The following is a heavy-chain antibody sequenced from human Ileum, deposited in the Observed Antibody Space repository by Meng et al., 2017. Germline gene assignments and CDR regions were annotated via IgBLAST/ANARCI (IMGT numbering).Heavy chain of an antibody. V-gene: IGHV4-4*02. J-gene: IGHJ4*02. Sequence: VHLQVSGPVLVAPSGTLSLTCSVSGGSISSSFYWSWVRQSPGKGLEWIGQIYLAGSPNYNPSLESRVTISVDKSKNQFSLRLTSVTAADTAIFYCVRHGGKYFDSWGQGTLVTVSS. CDR2: IYLAGSP. CDR3: VRHGGKYFDS. CDR1: GGSISSSFY. D-gene: IGHD2-15*01.